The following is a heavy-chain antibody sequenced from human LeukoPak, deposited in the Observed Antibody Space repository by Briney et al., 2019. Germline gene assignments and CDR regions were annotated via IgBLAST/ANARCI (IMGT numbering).Heavy chain of an antibody. CDR2: INPNSGGT. CDR3: ARVGYSSSPFDP. Sequence: ASVKVSCKASGYTFTGYYMHWVRQAPGQGLEWMGRINPNSGGTNYAQKFQGRVTMTRDTSISTAYMGLSRLRSDDTAVYYCARVGYSSSPFDPWGQGTLVTVSS. J-gene: IGHJ5*02. D-gene: IGHD6-13*01. V-gene: IGHV1-2*06. CDR1: GYTFTGYY.